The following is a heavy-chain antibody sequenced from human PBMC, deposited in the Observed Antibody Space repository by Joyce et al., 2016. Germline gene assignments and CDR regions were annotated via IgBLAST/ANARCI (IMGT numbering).Heavy chain of an antibody. D-gene: IGHD4-23*01. J-gene: IGHJ4*02. Sequence: QVQLVQSGAEVKNPGASVKVSCKASGFSFSGYYIPWVRQAPGQGLEWWAWMKPERGDTSYAQKVQGSVTMSRDTSISTVYLELGRLTSDDTALYYCAREYGGTFYVDYWGQVTLVTVSS. V-gene: IGHV1-2*02. CDR3: AREYGGTFYVDY. CDR2: MKPERGDT. CDR1: GFSFSGYY.